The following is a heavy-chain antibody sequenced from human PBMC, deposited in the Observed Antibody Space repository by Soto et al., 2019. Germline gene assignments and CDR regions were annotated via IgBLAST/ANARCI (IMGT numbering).Heavy chain of an antibody. CDR2: INKDGSQK. V-gene: IGHV3-7*01. CDR3: VKEIAAAQ. CDR1: GFTFSNYW. D-gene: IGHD6-25*01. J-gene: IGHJ4*02. Sequence: EVQLVESGGALVQPGGSLRLTCATSGFTFSNYWMTWVRQAPGKGPEWVANINKDGSQKSFVDSVKGRFTISRDNAKSSLYLQMNSLRAEDTAIYYCVKEIAAAQWGQGTLVTVSS.